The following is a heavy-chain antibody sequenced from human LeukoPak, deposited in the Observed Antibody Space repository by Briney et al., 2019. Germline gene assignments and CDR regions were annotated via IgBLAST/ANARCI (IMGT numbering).Heavy chain of an antibody. CDR2: ISYDGSNK. Sequence: GRSLRLSCATSGFTFSSYGIHSVRQAPGKVLEWVAVISYDGSNKYYADSVKGRFTISRDNSKNTLYLQMNSLRAEDTAVYYCAKMASGSYYFDYWGQRTLVTVSS. CDR3: AKMASGSYYFDY. CDR1: GFTFSSYG. J-gene: IGHJ4*02. V-gene: IGHV3-30*18. D-gene: IGHD1-26*01.